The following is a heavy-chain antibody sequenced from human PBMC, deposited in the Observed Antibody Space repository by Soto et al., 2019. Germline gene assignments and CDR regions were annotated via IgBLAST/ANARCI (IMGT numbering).Heavy chain of an antibody. CDR2: ISYDGSNK. V-gene: IGHV3-30*18. Sequence: GGSLRLSCAASGFTFSSYGMHWVRQAPGKGLEWVAVISYDGSNKYYADSVKGRFTISRDNSKNTLYLQMNSLRAEDTAVYYCAKYSSSWYRFGDYYGMDVWGQGTTVTVSS. D-gene: IGHD6-13*01. CDR3: AKYSSSWYRFGDYYGMDV. CDR1: GFTFSSYG. J-gene: IGHJ6*02.